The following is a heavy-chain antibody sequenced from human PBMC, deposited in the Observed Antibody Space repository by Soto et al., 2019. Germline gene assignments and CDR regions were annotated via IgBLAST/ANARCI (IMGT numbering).Heavy chain of an antibody. V-gene: IGHV1-46*03. J-gene: IGHJ4*02. CDR3: ARAQAWGIHDY. Sequence: ASVKVSCKASGDTFTSYHIHCVRQAPGQGLGWMGIINPSGATTTYAQRFQDRVTMTRDTSTSTVYMDLSSLRSDDTAVYYCARAQAWGIHDYWGQGTLVTVSS. D-gene: IGHD7-27*01. CDR1: GDTFTSYH. CDR2: INPSGATT.